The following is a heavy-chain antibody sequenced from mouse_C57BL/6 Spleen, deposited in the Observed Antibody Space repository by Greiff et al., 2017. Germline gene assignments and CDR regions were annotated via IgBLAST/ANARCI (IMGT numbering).Heavy chain of an antibody. V-gene: IGHV14-4*01. CDR3: TTLIYYYGSSYY. CDR1: GFNIKDDY. Sequence: VQLQQSGAELVRPGASVKLSCTASGFNIKDDYMHWVKQRPEQGLEWIGWIDPENGDTEYASKFQGKATITADTSSNTAYLQLSSLTSEDTAVYYCTTLIYYYGSSYYWGQGTTLTVSS. CDR2: IDPENGDT. J-gene: IGHJ2*01. D-gene: IGHD1-1*01.